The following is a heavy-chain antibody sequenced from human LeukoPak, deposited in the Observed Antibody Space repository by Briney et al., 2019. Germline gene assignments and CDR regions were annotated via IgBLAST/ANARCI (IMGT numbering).Heavy chain of an antibody. J-gene: IGHJ4*02. CDR3: ARGNYYYVSSGYYTLTY. CDR2: ISSSGSTI. V-gene: IGHV3-11*01. D-gene: IGHD3-22*01. CDR1: GFTFSDYY. Sequence: GGSLRLSCAASGFTFSDYYMSWIRQAPGKGLEWVSYISSSGSTIYYADSVKGRYTISRDNAKNSLYLQMNSLRAEDTAVYYCARGNYYYVSSGYYTLTYWGQGTLVTVSS.